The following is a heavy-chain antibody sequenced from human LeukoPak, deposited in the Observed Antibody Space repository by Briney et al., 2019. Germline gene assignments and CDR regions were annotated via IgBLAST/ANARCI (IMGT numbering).Heavy chain of an antibody. V-gene: IGHV3-23*01. J-gene: IGHJ4*02. CDR2: ICSSSGCT. CDR3: ARISLPPSDNFDS. Sequence: GGSLRLSCAASEFTFSSHPMGWVRRAPGKGLEWVSSICSSSGCTYYADSVRGRFAISRDDSKNTLYLQMNSLRAEDTAVYYYARISLPPSDNFDSWGQGTLVTVSS. CDR1: EFTFSSHP. D-gene: IGHD2-15*01.